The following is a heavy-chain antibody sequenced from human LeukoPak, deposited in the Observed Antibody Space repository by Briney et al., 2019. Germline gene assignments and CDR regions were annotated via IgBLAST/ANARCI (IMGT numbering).Heavy chain of an antibody. CDR3: ARQVVSGSIAADNWFDP. V-gene: IGHV4-59*08. CDR1: GGSISSYY. Sequence: SETLSLTCTVSGGSISSYYWSWIRQPPGKGLEWIGYIYHSGSTYYNPSLKSRVTISVDRSKNQFSLKLSSVTAADTAVYYCARQVVSGSIAADNWFDPWGQGTLVTVSS. J-gene: IGHJ5*02. CDR2: IYHSGST. D-gene: IGHD6-13*01.